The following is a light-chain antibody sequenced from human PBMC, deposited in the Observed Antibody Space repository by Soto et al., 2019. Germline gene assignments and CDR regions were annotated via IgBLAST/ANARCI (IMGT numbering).Light chain of an antibody. CDR3: TYYTTSSTWV. V-gene: IGLV2-14*01. J-gene: IGLJ3*02. Sequence: QSALTQPASVSGSPGQSITISCTGTSSDVGGYKYVSWYQQHPGKAPKLLIYEVTNRPSCVSNRLSGSNSGNTASLTISGLQTEDEANYYCTYYTTSSTWVFGGGTKLTVL. CDR1: SSDVGGYKY. CDR2: EVT.